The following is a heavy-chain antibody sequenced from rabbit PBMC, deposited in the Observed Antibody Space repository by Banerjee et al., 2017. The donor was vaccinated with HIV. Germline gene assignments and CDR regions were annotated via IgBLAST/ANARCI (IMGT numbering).Heavy chain of an antibody. D-gene: IGHD8-1*01. CDR3: ARDQAGNGYYDFSL. CDR1: GFTISSYY. J-gene: IGHJ4*01. Sequence: VESGGGLVKPGASLTLTCTASGFTISSYYMCWVRQAPGKGLEWIGCIHTNSGSAYCASWAKGRFTISKTSSTTVTLQMTSLTAADTATYFCARDQAGNGYYDFSLWGPGTLVTVS. CDR2: IHTNSGSA. V-gene: IGHV1S40*01.